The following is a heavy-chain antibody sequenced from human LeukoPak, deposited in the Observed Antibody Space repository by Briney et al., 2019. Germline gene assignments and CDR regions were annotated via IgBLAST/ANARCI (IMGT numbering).Heavy chain of an antibody. CDR2: IYTSGST. CDR3: ARRRGSGWYFFDY. CDR1: GGSLSSYY. J-gene: IGHJ4*02. V-gene: IGHV4-4*09. Sequence: PSETLSLTCTVSGGSLSSYYWSWIRQPLGKGLEWIGYIYTSGSTNYNPSLKSRVTISLDTSKNQFSLKLTSVTAADTAVYYCARRRGSGWYFFDYWGQGTLVTVSS. D-gene: IGHD6-19*01.